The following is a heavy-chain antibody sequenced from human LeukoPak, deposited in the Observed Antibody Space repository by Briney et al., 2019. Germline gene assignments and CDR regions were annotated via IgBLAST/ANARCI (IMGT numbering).Heavy chain of an antibody. Sequence: PSETLSLTCTVSGGSISSYYWSWIGQPPGKGLEWIGYIYYSGSTNYNPSLKSRVTISVDTSKNQFSLKLSSVTAADTAVYYCARSMVRGVLDAFDIWGQGTMVTVSS. J-gene: IGHJ3*02. CDR3: ARSMVRGVLDAFDI. CDR2: IYYSGST. D-gene: IGHD3-10*01. CDR1: GGSISSYY. V-gene: IGHV4-59*01.